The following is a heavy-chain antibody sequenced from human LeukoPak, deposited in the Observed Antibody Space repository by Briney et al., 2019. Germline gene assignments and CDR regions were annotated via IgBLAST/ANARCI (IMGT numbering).Heavy chain of an antibody. CDR3: ARDPRYCSSTSCRPWNWFDP. CDR1: GYTFTGYY. V-gene: IGHV1-2*02. D-gene: IGHD2-2*01. CDR2: INPNSGGT. Sequence: ASVKVSCKATGYTFTGYYMHWVRQAPGQGLEWMGWINPNSGGTNYAQKFQGRVTMTTVTSISTAYMELSRLRSDDTAVYYCARDPRYCSSTSCRPWNWFDPWGQGTLVTVSS. J-gene: IGHJ5*02.